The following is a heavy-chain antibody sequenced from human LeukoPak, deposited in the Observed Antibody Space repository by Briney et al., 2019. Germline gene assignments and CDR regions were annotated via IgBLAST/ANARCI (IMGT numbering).Heavy chain of an antibody. CDR3: ARDAHWNYRERYYFDY. CDR1: GFTFSSYG. V-gene: IGHV3-30*02. D-gene: IGHD1-7*01. Sequence: GGSLRLSCAASGFTFSSYGMHWVRQAPGKGLEWVAFIRYDGSSKYYADSVKGRFTISRDNSKNTLYLQMNSLGAEDTAVYYCARDAHWNYRERYYFDYWGQGTLVTVSS. CDR2: IRYDGSSK. J-gene: IGHJ4*02.